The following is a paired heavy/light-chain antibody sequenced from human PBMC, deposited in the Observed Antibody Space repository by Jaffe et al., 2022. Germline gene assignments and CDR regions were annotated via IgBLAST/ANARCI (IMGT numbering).Light chain of an antibody. CDR1: QSVSRY. CDR2: DVS. J-gene: IGKJ4*01. CDR3: QQGSNWPLT. V-gene: IGKV3-11*01. Sequence: EIMLTQSPATLSLYPGERATLSCRASQSVSRYLAWYQQKPGQAPRLLISDVSNRATGIPARFSGSGSGTDFTLAISSLEPEDFAIYYCQQGSNWPLTFGGGTKVEI.
Heavy chain of an antibody. V-gene: IGHV3-30*02. J-gene: IGHJ4*02. CDR2: YAGSDL. CDR1: GFTLSNYG. CDR3: AKGLRYSGYDTTPEW. D-gene: IGHD3-9*01. Sequence: QVQLVESGGGVVQAGGSLRLSCAASGFTLSNYGMHWVRQAPGKGLEWVAYAGSDLFYADSVKGRFTLSRDTSKNTLYVQMHSLRPEDTAIYYCAKGLRYSGYDTTPEWWGQGALVTVSS.